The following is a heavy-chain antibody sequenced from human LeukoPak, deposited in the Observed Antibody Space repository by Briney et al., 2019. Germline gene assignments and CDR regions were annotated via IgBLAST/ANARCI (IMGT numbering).Heavy chain of an antibody. V-gene: IGHV1-69*05. Sequence: SVKVSCKASGGTFSSYAISWVRQAPGQGLEWMGGIIPIFGTANYAQKFQGRVTITTDESTSTAYMELSSLRSEDTAVYYCATGPVGVITMIVYFQHWGQGTLVTVSS. J-gene: IGHJ1*01. CDR2: IIPIFGTA. CDR1: GGTFSSYA. D-gene: IGHD3-22*01. CDR3: ATGPVGVITMIVYFQH.